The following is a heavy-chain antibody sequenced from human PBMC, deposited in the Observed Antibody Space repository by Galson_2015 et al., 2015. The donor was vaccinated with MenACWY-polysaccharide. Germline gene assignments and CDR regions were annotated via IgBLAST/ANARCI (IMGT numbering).Heavy chain of an antibody. D-gene: IGHD6-13*01. CDR1: GYTLTGYY. CDR3: AREGPLYSPGWLGPYYNGMAV. V-gene: IGHV1-2*06. Sequence: SVKVSCKASGYTLTGYYIHWVRQAPGQGLEWMGRINPNSGGTNYAQKFQGRVTMTRDKSISTAQMELSRLRSDDTAVYYCAREGPLYSPGWLGPYYNGMAVGGHGTTFPLPS. CDR2: INPNSGGT. J-gene: IGHJ6*02.